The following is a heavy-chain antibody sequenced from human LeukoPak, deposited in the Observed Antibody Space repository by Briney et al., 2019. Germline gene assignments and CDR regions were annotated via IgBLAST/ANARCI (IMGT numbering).Heavy chain of an antibody. J-gene: IGHJ4*02. CDR2: IHYSGST. D-gene: IGHD3-10*01. Sequence: PSETLSLTCIVSDDSISSRHYYRGWIRQPPGKGLEWIGSIHYSGSTYYNPSLKSRVTISGDTSKNQFSLKLTSMTAADAAVYYCARHLSYGSGDYQNYFDYWGQGILVTVSS. CDR3: ARHLSYGSGDYQNYFDY. V-gene: IGHV4-39*01. CDR1: DDSISSRHYY.